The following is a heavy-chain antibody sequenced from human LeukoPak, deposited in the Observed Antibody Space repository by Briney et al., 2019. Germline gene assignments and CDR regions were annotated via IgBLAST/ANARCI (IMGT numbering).Heavy chain of an antibody. V-gene: IGHV4-61*10. CDR1: VGPISAGPYY. Sequence: PSETLSLTCTVSVGPISAGPYYWNWLRQPAGKALEWMGRISVTGSTYYNPSLKSRVTISVDTSKNQFSLKLSSVTAADTAVYYCARGAAGGYFDYWGQGTLVTVSS. D-gene: IGHD6-13*01. J-gene: IGHJ4*02. CDR2: ISVTGST. CDR3: ARGAAGGYFDY.